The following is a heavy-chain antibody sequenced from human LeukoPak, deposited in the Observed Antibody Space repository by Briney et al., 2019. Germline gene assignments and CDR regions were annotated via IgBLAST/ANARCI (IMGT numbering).Heavy chain of an antibody. Sequence: GGSLRLSCAASGLSFNSHAMHWVRQAPEKGLQWVAFISHDAGTKYYADSVKGRFTISRDNAENTVYLQMNSLRVEDTGVYYCAKESNAFDVWGQGTMVTVSS. V-gene: IGHV3-30*18. CDR2: ISHDAGTK. CDR1: GLSFNSHA. CDR3: AKESNAFDV. J-gene: IGHJ3*01.